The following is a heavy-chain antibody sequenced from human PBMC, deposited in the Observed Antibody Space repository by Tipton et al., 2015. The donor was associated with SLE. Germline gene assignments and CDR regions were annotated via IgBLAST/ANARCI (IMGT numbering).Heavy chain of an antibody. Sequence: GLVKPSETLSLTCTVSGGSISSYYWSWIRQSPGKGLEWIGYIYTSGSTNYNPSLKSRVTISADTSKNQFSLKLSSVTAADTAVYYCASGGYGSGSHYLGGWFDPWGRGTLVTVSS. CDR2: IYTSGST. J-gene: IGHJ5*02. D-gene: IGHD3-10*01. V-gene: IGHV4-4*08. CDR1: GGSISSYY. CDR3: ASGGYGSGSHYLGGWFDP.